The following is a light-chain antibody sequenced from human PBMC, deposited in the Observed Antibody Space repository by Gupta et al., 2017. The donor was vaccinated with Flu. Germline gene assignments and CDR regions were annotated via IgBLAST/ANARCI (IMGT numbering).Light chain of an antibody. CDR1: QSVSTY. Sequence: EIVLTQSPATLSLSPGERATLSCRASQSVSTYLAWYQQKPGRAPRLLIYDASNRATGIPARFSGSGSGTDFTLTISSLEAEDSAVYYCQQRSSWLTFGGGTKVEIK. V-gene: IGKV3-11*01. CDR2: DAS. CDR3: QQRSSWLT. J-gene: IGKJ4*01.